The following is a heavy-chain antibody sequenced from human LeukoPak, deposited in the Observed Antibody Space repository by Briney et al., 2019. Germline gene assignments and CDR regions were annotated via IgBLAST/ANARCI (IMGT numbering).Heavy chain of an antibody. J-gene: IGHJ4*02. V-gene: IGHV3-23*01. CDR2: ISASGASA. D-gene: IGHD3-16*01. CDR3: AIRDWRATSLSLGGGGSFDY. CDR1: GFPFSSYA. Sequence: GGSLRLSCAASGFPFSSYAMNWVRQAPGTGLGWVAAISASGASAWYADSVKGRFTISRDNSKNTLYLQMNSLRAEDTAVYYCAIRDWRATSLSLGGGGSFDYWGQGTLVTVSS.